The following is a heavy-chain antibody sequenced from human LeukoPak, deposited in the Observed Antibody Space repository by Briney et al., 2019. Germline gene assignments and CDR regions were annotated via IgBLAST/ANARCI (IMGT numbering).Heavy chain of an antibody. CDR2: ISDSCGRT. CDR1: GFTFSDYY. V-gene: IGHV3-23*01. CDR3: AKRGVVIRVILVGFHKEAYYFDS. Sequence: GGSLRLSCAASGFTFSDYYMSWIRQAPGKGLEWVAGISDSCGRTNYADSVKGRFTISRDNPKNKLYLQMNSLRAEDTAVYFCAKRGVVIRVILVGFHKEAYYFDSWGQGALVTVSS. J-gene: IGHJ4*02. D-gene: IGHD3-22*01.